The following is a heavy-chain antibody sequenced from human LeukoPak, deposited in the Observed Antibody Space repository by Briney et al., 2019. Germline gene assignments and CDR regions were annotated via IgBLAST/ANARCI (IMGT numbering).Heavy chain of an antibody. J-gene: IGHJ6*02. CDR2: IYSGGST. CDR3: AASAMVNGIDV. V-gene: IGHV3-66*02. D-gene: IGHD5-18*01. CDR1: GFTVSSNY. Sequence: PGGSLRLACAASGFTVSSNYMSWVRQAPGKGLERVSVIYSGGSTYYADSVKGRFTISRDNSKNTLYLQMNSLRAEDTAVYYCAASAMVNGIDVWGQGTTVTVSS.